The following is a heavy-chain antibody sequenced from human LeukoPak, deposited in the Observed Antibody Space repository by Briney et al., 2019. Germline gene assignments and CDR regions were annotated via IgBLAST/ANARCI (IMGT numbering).Heavy chain of an antibody. Sequence: SSETLSLNCAVSGGSISSSNWWRWVRRSPGKGLGWIGEIYHSGSTNYNPSLKSRVTISVDKSKNQFSLKLSSVTAADTAVYYCARALPYYGSGSKLFDYWGQGTLVTVSS. V-gene: IGHV4-4*02. CDR3: ARALPYYGSGSKLFDY. J-gene: IGHJ4*02. CDR1: GGSISSSNW. D-gene: IGHD3-10*01. CDR2: IYHSGST.